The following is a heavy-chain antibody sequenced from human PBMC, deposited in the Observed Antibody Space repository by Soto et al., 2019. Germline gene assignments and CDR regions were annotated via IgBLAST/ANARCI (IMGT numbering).Heavy chain of an antibody. D-gene: IGHD3-10*01. CDR3: ARYYYEIGAFDI. J-gene: IGHJ3*02. Sequence: ETLSLTCTVSGGSISSYYWSWIRQPPGKGLEWIGYIYYSGSTNYNPSLKSRVTISVDTSKNQFSLKLSSVTAADTAVYYCARYYYEIGAFDIWGQGTMVTVSS. CDR1: GGSISSYY. V-gene: IGHV4-59*01. CDR2: IYYSGST.